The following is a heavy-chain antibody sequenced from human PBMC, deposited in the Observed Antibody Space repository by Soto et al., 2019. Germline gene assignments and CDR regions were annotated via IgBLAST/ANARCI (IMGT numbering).Heavy chain of an antibody. CDR2: INHSGST. CDR3: AGGYGRIFAY. J-gene: IGHJ4*02. CDR1: GGSFSGYY. Sequence: PSETLSLTCAVSGGSFSGYYWSGIRQPPGKGLEWIGEINHSGSTNYNPSLKSRVTISVDTSKNQFSLKLSSVTAADTAIYYCAGGYGRIFAYWGQGTLVTVSS. D-gene: IGHD3-10*01. V-gene: IGHV4-34*01.